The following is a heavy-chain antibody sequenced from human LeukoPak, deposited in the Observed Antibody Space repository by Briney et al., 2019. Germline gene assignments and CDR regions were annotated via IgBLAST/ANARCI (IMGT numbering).Heavy chain of an antibody. CDR3: ARAMGGYCSGGSCYSYGMDV. J-gene: IGHJ6*02. D-gene: IGHD2-15*01. CDR1: GYTFTSYG. V-gene: IGHV1-3*01. Sequence: ASVKVSCKASGYTFTSYGISWVRQAPGQRLEWMGWINAGNGNTKYSQKFQGRVTITRDTSASTAYMELSSLRSEDTAVYYCARAMGGYCSGGSCYSYGMDVWGQGTTVTVSS. CDR2: INAGNGNT.